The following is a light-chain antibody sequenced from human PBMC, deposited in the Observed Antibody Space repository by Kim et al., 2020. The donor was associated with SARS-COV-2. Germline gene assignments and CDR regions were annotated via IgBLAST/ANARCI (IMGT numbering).Light chain of an antibody. V-gene: IGLV6-57*03. CDR3: QSYNSSNVI. CDR1: GGSINDSD. Sequence: GKPVAIACTRRGGSINDSDVRWYEKRRGGVPPTVIYEDDQRPAGVSDRFSCAIDNPSNSASRTISGLKTEDEADYYCQSYNSSNVIFGGGTQLTVL. CDR2: EDD. J-gene: IGLJ2*01.